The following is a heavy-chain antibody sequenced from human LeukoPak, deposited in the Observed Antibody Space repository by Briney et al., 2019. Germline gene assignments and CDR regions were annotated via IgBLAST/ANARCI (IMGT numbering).Heavy chain of an antibody. D-gene: IGHD6-13*01. CDR2: SSTSGSPK. CDR1: GFTLSSHY. Sequence: PGGSLRLSCAASGFTLSSHYMNWVRQAPGKGLEWVSYSSTSGSPKYYSDSVKGRFTISRDNAKNSLYLQMNSLRAEDTAVYYCARHEVTAAAGTEFDSWGQGTLVTVSS. J-gene: IGHJ4*02. CDR3: ARHEVTAAAGTEFDS. V-gene: IGHV3-48*03.